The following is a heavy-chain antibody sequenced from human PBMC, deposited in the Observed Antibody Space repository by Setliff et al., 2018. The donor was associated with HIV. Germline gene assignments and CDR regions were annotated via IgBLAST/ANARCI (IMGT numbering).Heavy chain of an antibody. CDR3: ARAPPGIQNDAFDV. CDR2: IYQSGTT. J-gene: IGHJ3*01. CDR1: GFSISSGFF. Sequence: SETLSLTCAVSGFSISSGFFWGWVRQPPGKGLEWIGSIYQSGTTYYNPALKSRVTISVDTSKNQFSLKLTSVTAADTAVYYCARAPPGIQNDAFDVWGQGTMVTVSS. V-gene: IGHV4-38-2*01.